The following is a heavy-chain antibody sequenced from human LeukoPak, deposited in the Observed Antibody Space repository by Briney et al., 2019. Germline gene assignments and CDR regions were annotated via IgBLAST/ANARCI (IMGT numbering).Heavy chain of an antibody. CDR2: ISSISGTI. V-gene: IGHV3-48*01. Sequence: PGGYLRLSCAASGFTFRSYSMNWVRQAPGKGLEWGSYISSISGTIYYADSVKGRFTISRDNAKNSVFLQMNSLSAEDTALYYCVRDAPYCTDGVCRYYFQQWAQGTLLPVSS. CDR1: GFTFRSYS. J-gene: IGHJ4*02. CDR3: VRDAPYCTDGVCRYYFQQ. D-gene: IGHD2-8*01.